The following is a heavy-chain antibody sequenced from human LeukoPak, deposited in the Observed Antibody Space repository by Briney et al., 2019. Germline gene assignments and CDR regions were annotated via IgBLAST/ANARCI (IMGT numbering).Heavy chain of an antibody. CDR1: GFTFSSYA. D-gene: IGHD5-24*01. CDR2: ISGSGGST. V-gene: IGHV3-23*01. CDR3: AKVGTRGPVGEMATIFDY. J-gene: IGHJ4*02. Sequence: GGSLRLSCAASGFTFSSYAMSWVRQAPGKGLEWVSAISGSGGSTYYADSVKGRFTISRDNSKNTLYLQMNSLRAEDTAVYYCAKVGTRGPVGEMATIFDYWGQGTLVTVSS.